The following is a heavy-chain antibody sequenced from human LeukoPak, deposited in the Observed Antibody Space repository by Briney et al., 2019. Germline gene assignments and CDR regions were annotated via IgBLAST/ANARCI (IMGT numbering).Heavy chain of an antibody. CDR3: ARDIDYGDSYFDY. D-gene: IGHD4-17*01. CDR2: INAGNGNT. V-gene: IGHV1-3*01. J-gene: IGHJ4*02. CDR1: GYMFTGYF. Sequence: ASVKVSCKASGYMFTGYFMHWVRQAPGQRLEWMGWINAGNGNTKYSQKFQGRVTITRDTSASTAYMELSSLRSEDTAVYYCARDIDYGDSYFDYWGQGTLVTVSS.